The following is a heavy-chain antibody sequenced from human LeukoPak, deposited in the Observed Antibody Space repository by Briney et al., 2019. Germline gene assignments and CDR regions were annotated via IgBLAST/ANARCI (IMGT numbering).Heavy chain of an antibody. CDR3: ARERGRDFWSGYYLY. V-gene: IGHV3-30-3*01. CDR1: GFTFSSYA. Sequence: AGGSLRLSCAASGFTFSSYAMHWVRQAPGKGLEWVAVISYDGSNKYYADSVKGRFTISRDNSKNTLYLQMNSLRAEDTAVYYCARERGRDFWSGYYLYWGQGTLVTVSS. J-gene: IGHJ4*02. D-gene: IGHD3-3*01. CDR2: ISYDGSNK.